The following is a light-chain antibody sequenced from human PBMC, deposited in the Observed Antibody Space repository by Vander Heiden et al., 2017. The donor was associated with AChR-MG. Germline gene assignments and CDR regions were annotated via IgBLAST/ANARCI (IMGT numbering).Light chain of an antibody. CDR1: QSVSSD. Sequence: LVLTQPPATLSLSPGERATLSCRASQSVSSDLAWYQQKPGQAPRLLNYDATNRATGIPARFSGSGSGTDFTLTISSLEPEDVAVYYCQQRSNWPLTFGGGTKVEIK. CDR2: DAT. V-gene: IGKV3-11*01. CDR3: QQRSNWPLT. J-gene: IGKJ4*01.